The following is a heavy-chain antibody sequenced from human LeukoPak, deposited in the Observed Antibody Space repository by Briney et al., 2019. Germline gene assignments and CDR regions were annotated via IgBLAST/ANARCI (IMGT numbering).Heavy chain of an antibody. V-gene: IGHV3-30*02. D-gene: IGHD2-15*01. CDR2: IQYDGNYK. CDR1: GFTFSSYG. J-gene: IGHJ4*02. CDR3: ARGLGSFVYYFDY. Sequence: LTGGSLRLSCAASGFTFSSYGMPWVRQAPGKGLEWVAFIQYDGNYKYYADSVKGRFTISRDNSKNTLYLQMNSLRAEDTAVYYCARGLGSFVYYFDYWGQGTLVTVSS.